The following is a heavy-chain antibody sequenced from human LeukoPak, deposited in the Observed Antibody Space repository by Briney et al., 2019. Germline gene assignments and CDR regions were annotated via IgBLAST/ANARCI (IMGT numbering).Heavy chain of an antibody. CDR2: INHSGST. D-gene: IGHD6-19*01. CDR3: ARGDSLAVAPGY. Sequence: SETLSLTCAVYGGSLSGYYWSWIRQPPGKGLEWIGEINHSGSTNYNPSLKSRVTISVDTSKNQFSLKLSSVTAADTAVYYCARGDSLAVAPGYWGQGTLVTVSS. CDR1: GGSLSGYY. V-gene: IGHV4-34*01. J-gene: IGHJ4*02.